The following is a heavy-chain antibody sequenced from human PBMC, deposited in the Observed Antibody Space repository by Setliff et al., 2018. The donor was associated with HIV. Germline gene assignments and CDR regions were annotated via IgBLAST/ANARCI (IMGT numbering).Heavy chain of an antibody. V-gene: IGHV4-59*01. CDR2: IYHSGSP. J-gene: IGHJ6*02. CDR1: GGSISSYY. Sequence: SETLSLTCNVSGGSISSYYWSWIRQPPGKGLEYIGYIYHSGSPIYNSSLKSRVTISGDPSNNQLSLSLSSVTAADTAVYYCARPVSKYFYGMDVWGLGTTVTVSS. CDR3: ARPVSKYFYGMDV.